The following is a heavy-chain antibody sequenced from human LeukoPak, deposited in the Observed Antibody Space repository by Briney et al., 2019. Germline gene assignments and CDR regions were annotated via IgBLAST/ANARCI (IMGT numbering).Heavy chain of an antibody. CDR2: IKSKVVGGTT. CDR3: TTDLPGNPDDY. V-gene: IGHV3-15*01. J-gene: IGHJ4*02. CDR1: GFTLSNAW. Sequence: GGSLRLSCAVSGFTLSNAWMSWVRQAPGKGLEWVGRIKSKVVGGTTDYAAPVKGRFTISRDDSKNMLYLQMNSLKTEDTALYYCTTDLPGNPDDYWGQGTLVTVSS. D-gene: IGHD3-9*01.